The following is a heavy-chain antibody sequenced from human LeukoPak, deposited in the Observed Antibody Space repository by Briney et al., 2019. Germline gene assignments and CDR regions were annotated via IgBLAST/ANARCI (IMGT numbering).Heavy chain of an antibody. V-gene: IGHV3-23*01. CDR1: GFTFSSYA. CDR3: AKYLGYCTNGVCYLDY. CDR2: ISGSGGST. J-gene: IGHJ4*02. Sequence: GGPLRLSCAASGFTFSSYAMSWVRQAPGKGLEWVSAISGSGGSTYYADSVKGRFTISRDNSKNTLYLQMNSLRAEDTAVYYCAKYLGYCTNGVCYLDYWGQGTLVTVSS. D-gene: IGHD2-8*01.